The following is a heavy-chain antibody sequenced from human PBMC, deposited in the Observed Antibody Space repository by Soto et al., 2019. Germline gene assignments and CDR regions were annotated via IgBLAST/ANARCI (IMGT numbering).Heavy chain of an antibody. D-gene: IGHD3-10*01. J-gene: IGHJ6*02. V-gene: IGHV1-46*01. CDR2: IDPSGGST. Sequence: AGVKVSCQASGYTLTSYYMHWVRQAPGQGLEWMGVIDPSGGSTSYAQKVQGRVTMTRDTAARTGYMELSSLRSEDTAVYYCARDRGWVTMVRGVLFLPNYYDYGMDVWGQGTTVTVSS. CDR1: GYTLTSYY. CDR3: ARDRGWVTMVRGVLFLPNYYDYGMDV.